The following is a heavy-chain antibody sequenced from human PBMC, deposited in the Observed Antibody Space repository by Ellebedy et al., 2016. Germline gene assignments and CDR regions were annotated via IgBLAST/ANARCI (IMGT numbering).Heavy chain of an antibody. CDR2: INHSGST. D-gene: IGHD2-2*01. V-gene: IGHV4-34*01. J-gene: IGHJ4*02. CDR1: GGSFSGYY. Sequence: SETLSLXCAVYGGSFSGYYWSWIRQPPGKGLEWIGEINHSGSTNYNPSLKSRVTISVDTSKNQFSLKLSSVTAADTAVYYCARGQYQLLHWGQGTLVTVSS. CDR3: ARGQYQLLH.